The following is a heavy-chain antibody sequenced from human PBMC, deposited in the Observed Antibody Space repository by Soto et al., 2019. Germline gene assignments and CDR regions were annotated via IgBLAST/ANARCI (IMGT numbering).Heavy chain of an antibody. J-gene: IGHJ3*02. CDR3: ASRGSYPRGAFDI. D-gene: IGHD1-26*01. V-gene: IGHV3-21*01. CDR2: ISSSSSYI. Sequence: GGSLRLSCAASGFTFSSYAMNWVRQAPGKGLEWVSSISSSSSYIYYADSVKGRFTISRDNAKNSLYLQMNSLRAEDTAVYYCASRGSYPRGAFDIWGQGTMVTVS. CDR1: GFTFSSYA.